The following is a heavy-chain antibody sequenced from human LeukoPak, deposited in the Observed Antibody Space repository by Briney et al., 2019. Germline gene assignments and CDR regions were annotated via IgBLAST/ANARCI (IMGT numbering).Heavy chain of an antibody. Sequence: GGSLRLSCAASGFTFSSYWMSWVRQAPGKGLEWVANIKQDGSEKYYVDSVKGRFTISRDNAKNSLYLQMNSLRAEDTAVYYCASLMYYDFWSGYYGDYWGQGTLVTVSS. CDR1: GFTFSSYW. D-gene: IGHD3-3*01. V-gene: IGHV3-7*01. CDR3: ASLMYYDFWSGYYGDY. CDR2: IKQDGSEK. J-gene: IGHJ4*02.